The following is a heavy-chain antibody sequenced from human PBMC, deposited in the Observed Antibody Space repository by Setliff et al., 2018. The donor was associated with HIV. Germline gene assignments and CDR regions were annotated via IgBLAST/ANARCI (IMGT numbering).Heavy chain of an antibody. CDR2: IFNSGQT. D-gene: IGHD1-1*01. Sequence: PSETLSLTCAVSGYYISGGYYWCWIRQSPGKGLEWIGCIFNSGQTYYNPSLNSRIAISMDTSENQFSLRLTSVTAADTALYFCARAPPGIQLLTTTNGPYYFDFWGQGRLVTVSS. V-gene: IGHV4-38-2*01. CDR3: ARAPPGIQLLTTTNGPYYFDF. CDR1: GYYISGGYY. J-gene: IGHJ4*02.